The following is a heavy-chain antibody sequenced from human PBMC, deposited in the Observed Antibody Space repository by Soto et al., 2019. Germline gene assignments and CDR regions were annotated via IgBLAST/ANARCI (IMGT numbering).Heavy chain of an antibody. CDR3: ARDIRKGVYDFWSGYPPD. D-gene: IGHD3-3*01. CDR1: GFTFSSYS. Sequence: EVQLVESGGGLVQPGGSLRLSCAASGFTFSSYSMNWVRQAPGKGLEWVSYISSSSSTIYYADAVKGRFTISRDNAKNSLYLQMNSLRDEDPAVYYCARDIRKGVYDFWSGYPPDWGQGTLVTVSS. V-gene: IGHV3-48*02. J-gene: IGHJ4*02. CDR2: ISSSSSTI.